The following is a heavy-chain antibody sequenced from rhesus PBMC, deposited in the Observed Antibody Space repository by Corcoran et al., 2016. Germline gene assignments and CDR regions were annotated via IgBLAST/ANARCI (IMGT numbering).Heavy chain of an antibody. Sequence: QVQLQESGPGVVKPSETLSLTCAVSGGSISDSYRWSWIRQPPGKGLEWFGYIYGSSTSTNYNPSLKTRFTISKDTSKNQFSLKLSSVTAADTAVYYCARDKAAARNFDYWGQGVLVTVSS. D-gene: IGHD6-43*01. V-gene: IGHV4S10*01. J-gene: IGHJ4*01. CDR1: GGSISDSYR. CDR2: IYGSSTST. CDR3: ARDKAAARNFDY.